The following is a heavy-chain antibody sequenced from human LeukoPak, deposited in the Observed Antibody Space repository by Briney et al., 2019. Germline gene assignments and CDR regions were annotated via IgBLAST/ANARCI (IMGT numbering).Heavy chain of an antibody. J-gene: IGHJ6*02. Sequence: GGSLRLSCSASGFHFSSYAMHWVRQAPGKGLEYVSALSDSGGNTYYADSVKGRFTNSRDKSKNTLYLRMSSLRAEDTAVYVCVRGYSFGPYGMDVWGQGTTVTVS. V-gene: IGHV3-64D*09. CDR1: GFHFSSYA. CDR2: LSDSGGNT. D-gene: IGHD2-15*01. CDR3: VRGYSFGPYGMDV.